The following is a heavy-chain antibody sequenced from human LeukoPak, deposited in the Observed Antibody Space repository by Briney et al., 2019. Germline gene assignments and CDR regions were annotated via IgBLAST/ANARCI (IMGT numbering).Heavy chain of an antibody. CDR1: GLTFSSYW. D-gene: IGHD3-3*01. Sequence: GGSLRLSCAASGLTFSSYWMSWVRQAPGKGLEWVANIKQDGSEKYYVDSVKGRFTISRDNAKNSLYLQMNSLRAEDTAVYYCARVSPVLRFLEWYDTGYYFDYWGQGTLVTVSS. J-gene: IGHJ4*02. V-gene: IGHV3-7*01. CDR3: ARVSPVLRFLEWYDTGYYFDY. CDR2: IKQDGSEK.